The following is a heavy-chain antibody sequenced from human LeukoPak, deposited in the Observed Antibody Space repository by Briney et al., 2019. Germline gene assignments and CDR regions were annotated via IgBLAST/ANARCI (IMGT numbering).Heavy chain of an antibody. CDR3: ARWAGVTDY. CDR2: IKQDGSVE. CDR1: GFTFEKYW. D-gene: IGHD5-18*01. Sequence: GGSLRLSCAASGFTFEKYWVSWVRQAPGKGAEWVANIKQDGSVEHYLDSVKGRFNISRDNAKNSLILQMNSLRVEDTAVYYCARWAGVTDYWGQGTLVTVSS. V-gene: IGHV3-7*01. J-gene: IGHJ4*02.